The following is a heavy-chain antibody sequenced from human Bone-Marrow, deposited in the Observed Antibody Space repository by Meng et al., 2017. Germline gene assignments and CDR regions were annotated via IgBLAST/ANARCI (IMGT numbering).Heavy chain of an antibody. CDR2: ISYDGKNE. CDR1: GFTFSNYG. D-gene: IGHD6-25*01. J-gene: IGHJ4*02. CDR3: ARAPGIAAAA. V-gene: IGHV3-30*03. Sequence: QVQLVESGGGVVQPGRSLRLSCAASGFTFSNYGMHWVRQAPGKGLEWVAVISYDGKNEYYADSVKGRFTISRDNAKNTLFLQMSSLRAEDTAVYYCARAPGIAAAAWGQGALVTVSS.